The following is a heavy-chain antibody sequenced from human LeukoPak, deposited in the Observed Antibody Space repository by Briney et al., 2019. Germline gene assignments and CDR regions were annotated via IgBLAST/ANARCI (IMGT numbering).Heavy chain of an antibody. D-gene: IGHD6-13*01. CDR1: GFTFSSYS. CDR2: ISSSSSYI. CDR3: ARLWYSSSSSDY. J-gene: IGHJ4*02. V-gene: IGHV3-21*01. Sequence: KSGGSLRLSCAASGFTFSSYSMNWVRQAPGKGLEWVSSISSSSSYIYYADSVKGRFTISRDNAKNSLYLQMNSLRAEDTAVYYCARLWYSSSSSDYWGQGTLVTVSS.